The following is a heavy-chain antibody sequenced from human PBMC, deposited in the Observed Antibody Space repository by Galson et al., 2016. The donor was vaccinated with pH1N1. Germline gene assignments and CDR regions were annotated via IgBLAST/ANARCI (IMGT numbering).Heavy chain of an antibody. CDR3: ARGNGGYAHFDS. J-gene: IGHJ4*02. CDR2: ISSGSTTI. Sequence: SLRLSCATSGFTFSSYNMNWVRQAPGKGLEWVAYISSGSTTIYYADSVRGRFTISRDEAKKSLYLQMSSLRVEDTAVYFCARGNGGYAHFDSWGQGPMVTVPS. V-gene: IGHV3-48*01. CDR1: GFTFSSYN. D-gene: IGHD5-12*01.